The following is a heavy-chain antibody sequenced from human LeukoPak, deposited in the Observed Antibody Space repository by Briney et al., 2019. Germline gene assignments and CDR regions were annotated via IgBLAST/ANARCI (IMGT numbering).Heavy chain of an antibody. J-gene: IGHJ6*02. CDR2: IIPILGIA. CDR3: ARHYDSSGKRGSYYYYGMDV. D-gene: IGHD3-22*01. V-gene: IGHV1-69*04. CDR1: GGTFSSYA. Sequence: PGASVKVSCKASGGTFSSYAISWVRQAPGQGLEWMGRIIPILGIANYAQKFQGRVTITADKSTSTAYMELSSLRSEDTAVYYCARHYDSSGKRGSYYYYGMDVWGQGTTVTVSS.